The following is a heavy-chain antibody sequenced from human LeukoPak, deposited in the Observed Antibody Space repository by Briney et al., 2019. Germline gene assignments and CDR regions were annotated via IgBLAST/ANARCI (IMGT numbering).Heavy chain of an antibody. J-gene: IGHJ4*02. D-gene: IGHD2-2*01. CDR2: ISGSGGST. CDR3: AKGFPSGSGDIVVVPAVPPLDY. V-gene: IGHV3-23*01. Sequence: GGSLRLSCAASGFTFSSYAMSWVRQAPGKGLEWVSAISGSGGSTYYADSVKSRFTISRDNSKNTLYLQMNSLRAEDTAVYYCAKGFPSGSGDIVVVPAVPPLDYWGQGTLVTVSS. CDR1: GFTFSSYA.